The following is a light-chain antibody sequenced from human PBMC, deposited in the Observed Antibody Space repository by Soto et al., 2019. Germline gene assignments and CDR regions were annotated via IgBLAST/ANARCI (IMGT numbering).Light chain of an antibody. Sequence: EIQMTQSPSSLSASVGERVTITCRASQSISSYLNWYQQKPGKAPKLLIYTASSLQSGVPSRFSGSGSGTDFTLTISSLQPEEFATYYCQQSYSAPRTFGQGTKVEIK. J-gene: IGKJ1*01. CDR3: QQSYSAPRT. V-gene: IGKV1-39*01. CDR1: QSISSY. CDR2: TAS.